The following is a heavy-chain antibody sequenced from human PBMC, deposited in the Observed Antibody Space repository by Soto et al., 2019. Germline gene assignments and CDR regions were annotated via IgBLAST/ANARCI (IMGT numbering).Heavy chain of an antibody. Sequence: QVQLVQSGAEVKKPGSSVKVSCKASGGTFRSYAISWVRQAPGQGLEWMGGIIPIFGTANYAQKFQGRVTITEDESTSTAYMELSSLRSEDTAVYYCAGTGYSRGWENYYGMDVWGQGTTVTVSS. CDR1: GGTFRSYA. D-gene: IGHD6-19*01. CDR2: IIPIFGTA. J-gene: IGHJ6*02. CDR3: AGTGYSRGWENYYGMDV. V-gene: IGHV1-69*01.